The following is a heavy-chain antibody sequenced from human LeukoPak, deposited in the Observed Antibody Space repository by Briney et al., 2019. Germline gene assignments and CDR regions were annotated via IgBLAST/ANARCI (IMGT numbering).Heavy chain of an antibody. D-gene: IGHD3-9*01. CDR2: IYHSGTT. Sequence: SETLSLTCTVSGDSLINFYWSWIRQPPGKGLEWIGSIYHSGTTNYNPSLKSRVTMSVDTSKNQFSLKLRSVTAADTAVYYCARLKFDVLTGYYEALDYWGQGTLVTVSS. CDR3: ARLKFDVLTGYYEALDY. J-gene: IGHJ4*02. CDR1: GDSLINFY. V-gene: IGHV4-59*08.